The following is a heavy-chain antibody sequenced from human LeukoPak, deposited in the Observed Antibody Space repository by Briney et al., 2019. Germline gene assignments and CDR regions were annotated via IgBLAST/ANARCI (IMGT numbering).Heavy chain of an antibody. CDR1: GESINSFY. J-gene: IGHJ4*02. V-gene: IGHV4-4*07. CDR2: IYSSGST. Sequence: SGTPSLTCTVSGESINSFYWSWIRQPAGKGLEWIGRIYSSGSTNYSPSLKSRVTMSVDTSKNQFSLKLSSVTAADTAVYYCAREDGGIAAYWGQGTLVTVSS. D-gene: IGHD6-25*01. CDR3: AREDGGIAAY.